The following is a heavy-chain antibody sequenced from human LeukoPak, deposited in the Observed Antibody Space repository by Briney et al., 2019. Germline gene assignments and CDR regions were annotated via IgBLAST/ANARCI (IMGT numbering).Heavy chain of an antibody. Sequence: ASVKVSCKASQYSFSDYAIHWVRQAPGQRLEWMGWINAGNGNTKYSQKFQDRVTITRDTSASTGYMELSSLTSEDTAVYYCARGALSPDFDYWGQGILVTVSS. CDR2: INAGNGNT. V-gene: IGHV1-3*01. J-gene: IGHJ4*02. CDR1: QYSFSDYA. CDR3: ARGALSPDFDY.